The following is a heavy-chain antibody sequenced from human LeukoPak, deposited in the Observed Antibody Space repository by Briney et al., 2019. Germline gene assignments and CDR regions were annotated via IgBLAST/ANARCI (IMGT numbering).Heavy chain of an antibody. CDR1: GGTFSSYA. Sequence: GSSVKVSCKASGGTFSSYAISWVRRAHGQGLEWMGGIIPIFGRANYAQKFQGRVTITTDESTSTAYMELSSLRSEDTAVYYCARGAQLRYFDWLLFGWGQGTLVTVSS. CDR3: ARGAQLRYFDWLLFG. V-gene: IGHV1-69*05. D-gene: IGHD3-9*01. CDR2: IIPIFGRA. J-gene: IGHJ4*02.